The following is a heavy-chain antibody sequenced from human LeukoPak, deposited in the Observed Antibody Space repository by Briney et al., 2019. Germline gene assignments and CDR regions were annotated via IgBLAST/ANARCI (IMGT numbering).Heavy chain of an antibody. CDR1: GFTFSSYS. CDR2: ISSSSSYI. Sequence: GGSLRLSCAASGFTFSSYSMNWVRQAPGKGLEWVSSISSSSSYIYYADSVKGRFTISRDNAKNSLYLQMNSLRAEDTAVYYCARDDYGDYDTASGPWGQGTLVTVSS. J-gene: IGHJ5*02. D-gene: IGHD4-17*01. CDR3: ARDDYGDYDTASGP. V-gene: IGHV3-21*01.